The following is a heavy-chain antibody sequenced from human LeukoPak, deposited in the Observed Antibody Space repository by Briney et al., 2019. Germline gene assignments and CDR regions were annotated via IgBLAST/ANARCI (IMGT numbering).Heavy chain of an antibody. V-gene: IGHV3-21*04. CDR3: ARDEVRVRFDY. CDR1: GFTFSSYS. D-gene: IGHD2-21*01. CDR2: ISSSSSYI. J-gene: IGHJ4*02. Sequence: PGGSLRLSCAASGFTFSSYSMNWVRQAPGKGLEWVSSISSSSSYIYYADSVKGRFTISRANGKNSLYLQMNSPRAKDTAVHYCARDEVRVRFDYWGQGTLVTVSS.